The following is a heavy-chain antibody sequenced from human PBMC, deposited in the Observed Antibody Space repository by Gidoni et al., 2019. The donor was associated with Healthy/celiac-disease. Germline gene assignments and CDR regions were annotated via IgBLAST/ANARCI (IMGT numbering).Heavy chain of an antibody. D-gene: IGHD2-15*01. CDR2: IARGCST. J-gene: IGHJ3*02. CDR3: ARGGADAFDI. V-gene: IGHV3-66*01. Sequence: MSWVRQAPGKGLEWVSVIARGCSTYYADFVKGRFTISRDNSKNTLYLQMTSLSAEETAVYYCARGGADAFDIWGQGTMVTVSS.